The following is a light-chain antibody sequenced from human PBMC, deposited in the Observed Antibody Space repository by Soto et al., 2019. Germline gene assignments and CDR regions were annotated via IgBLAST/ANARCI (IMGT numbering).Light chain of an antibody. V-gene: IGKV3-11*01. CDR3: HQSSSWPFT. CDR2: VAS. CDR1: QSASSY. Sequence: EIVLTQSPATLSLSPGERATLSCRASQSASSYLAWYQQKPGQAPRLLIYVASNTATGIPARFSGSGSGTDFNLTISSLEPEAFAVYYCHQSSSWPFTFGKGTKVEIK. J-gene: IGKJ2*01.